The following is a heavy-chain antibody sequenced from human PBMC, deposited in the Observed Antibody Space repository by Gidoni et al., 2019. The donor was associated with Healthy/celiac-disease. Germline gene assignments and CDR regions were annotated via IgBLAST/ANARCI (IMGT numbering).Heavy chain of an antibody. J-gene: IGHJ6*02. CDR3: ARDPGIAVAGTHSSSYGMDV. V-gene: IGHV3-33*01. CDR1: GFTFSSYG. D-gene: IGHD6-19*01. CDR2: IWYDGSNK. Sequence: QVQLVESGGGVVQPGRSLRLSCAASGFTFSSYGMHWVRQAPGKGLEWVAVIWYDGSNKYYADSVKGRFTISRDNSKNTLYLQMNSLRAEDTAVYYCARDPGIAVAGTHSSSYGMDVWGQGTTVTVSS.